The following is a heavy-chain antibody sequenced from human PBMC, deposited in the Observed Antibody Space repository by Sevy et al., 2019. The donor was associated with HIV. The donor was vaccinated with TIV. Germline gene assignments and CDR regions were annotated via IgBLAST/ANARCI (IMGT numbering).Heavy chain of an antibody. CDR1: GCTFTGYY. V-gene: IGHV1-2*02. J-gene: IGHJ5*02. Sequence: ASVKVSCKASGCTFTGYYMHWVRQAPGQGLEGVGWINPNSGGTNYAQKFQGRVTMTKDTSISTAYMELSRLRSDDMAVYYCARDLLEYGVAKQFDPWGQGTLVTVSS. CDR3: ARDLLEYGVAKQFDP. D-gene: IGHD2-2*01. CDR2: INPNSGGT.